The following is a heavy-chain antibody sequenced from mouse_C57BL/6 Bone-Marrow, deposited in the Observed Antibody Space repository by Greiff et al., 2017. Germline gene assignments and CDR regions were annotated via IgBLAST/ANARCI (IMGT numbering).Heavy chain of an antibody. CDR3: ARNAYYGSSYWYFDV. Sequence: QVQLKESGAELARPGASVKLSCKASGYTFTSYGISWVKQRTGQGLEWIGEIYPRSGNTYYNEKFKGKATLTADQSSSTAYMELRSLTSEDSAVYFCARNAYYGSSYWYFDVWGTGTTVTVSS. CDR1: GYTFTSYG. J-gene: IGHJ1*03. V-gene: IGHV1-81*01. D-gene: IGHD1-1*01. CDR2: IYPRSGNT.